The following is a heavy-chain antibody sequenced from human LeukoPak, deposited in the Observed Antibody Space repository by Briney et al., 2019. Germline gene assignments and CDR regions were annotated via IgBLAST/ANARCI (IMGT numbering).Heavy chain of an antibody. D-gene: IGHD3-22*01. V-gene: IGHV1-2*02. J-gene: IGHJ6*02. CDR3: ARDWYYDSSGYYYGVYYYYGMDV. Sequence: ASVKVSCKASGYTFTGYYMHWVRQAPGQGLEWMGWINPNSGGTNYAQKFQGRVTMTRDTSISTAYMELSRLRSDDTAVYYCARDWYYDSSGYYYGVYYYYGMDVWGQGTTVTVSS. CDR1: GYTFTGYY. CDR2: INPNSGGT.